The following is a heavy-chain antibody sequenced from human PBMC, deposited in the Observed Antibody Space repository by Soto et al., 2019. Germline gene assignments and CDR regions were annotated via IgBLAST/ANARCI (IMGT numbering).Heavy chain of an antibody. D-gene: IGHD3-22*01. CDR3: ARGSGYYYWDDY. J-gene: IGHJ4*02. Sequence: ASVKVSCKASGYTFTRDGVSWVRQAPGQRLEWMGWINAGNGNTKYSQKFQGRVTITRDTSASTAYMELSSLRSEDTAVYYCARGSGYYYWDDYWGQGTLVTVS. CDR2: INAGNGNT. V-gene: IGHV1-3*01. CDR1: GYTFTRDG.